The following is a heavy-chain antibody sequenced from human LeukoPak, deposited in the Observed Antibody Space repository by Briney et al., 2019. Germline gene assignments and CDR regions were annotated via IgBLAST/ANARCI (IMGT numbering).Heavy chain of an antibody. D-gene: IGHD3-9*01. J-gene: IGHJ3*02. CDR2: ISAYNGNT. Sequence: ASVKVSCKASGYTFTSYGISWVRQAPGQGLEGMGWISAYNGNTNYAQKLQGRVTMTTDTSTSTAYMELRSLRSDDTAVHYCARDLYDILTGYYRDDAFDIWGQGTMVTVSS. CDR3: ARDLYDILTGYYRDDAFDI. V-gene: IGHV1-18*01. CDR1: GYTFTSYG.